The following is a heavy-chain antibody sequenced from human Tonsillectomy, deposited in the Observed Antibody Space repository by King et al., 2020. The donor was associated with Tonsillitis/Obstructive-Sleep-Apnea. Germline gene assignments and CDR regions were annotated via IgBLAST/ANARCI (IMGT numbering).Heavy chain of an antibody. V-gene: IGHV1-58*01. CDR3: AADRLRATGPNTRAAKDY. CDR1: GFTFTSSA. Sequence: QLVQSGPEVKKPGTSVKVSCKASGFTFTSSAVQWVRQARGQRLEWIGWIVVGSGNTNYAQKFQERVTITRDMSTSTAYMELSSLRSEDTAVYYCAADRLRATGPNTRAAKDYWGQGTLVTVSS. J-gene: IGHJ4*02. CDR2: IVVGSGNT. D-gene: IGHD1-14*01.